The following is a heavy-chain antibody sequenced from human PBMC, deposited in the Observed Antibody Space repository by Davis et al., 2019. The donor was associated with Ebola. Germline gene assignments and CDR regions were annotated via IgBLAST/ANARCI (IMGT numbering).Heavy chain of an antibody. CDR1: GDSISSSNW. V-gene: IGHV4-4*02. CDR2: ISQSGST. CDR3: ARELWFRELSRGPDRFDP. J-gene: IGHJ5*02. Sequence: GSLRLSCAVSGDSISSSNWWSWVRQPPGKGLEWIGEISQSGSTNYNPSLKSRVTISVDTSKNQFSLKLSSVTAADTAVYYCARELWFRELSRGPDRFDPWGQGTLVTVSS. D-gene: IGHD3-10*01.